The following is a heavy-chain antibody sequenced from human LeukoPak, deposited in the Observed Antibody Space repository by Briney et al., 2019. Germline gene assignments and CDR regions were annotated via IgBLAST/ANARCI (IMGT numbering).Heavy chain of an antibody. V-gene: IGHV3-30*04. CDR3: AREVGATQGRFDP. Sequence: PGGSLRLSRAASGFTFSSYAMHWVRQAPGKGLEWVAVISYDGSNKYYADSVKGRFTISRDNSKNTLYLQMNSLRAEDTAVYYCAREVGATQGRFDPWGQGTLVTVSS. CDR2: ISYDGSNK. J-gene: IGHJ5*02. D-gene: IGHD1-26*01. CDR1: GFTFSSYA.